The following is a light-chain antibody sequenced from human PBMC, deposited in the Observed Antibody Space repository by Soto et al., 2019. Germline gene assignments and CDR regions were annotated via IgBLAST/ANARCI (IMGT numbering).Light chain of an antibody. V-gene: IGKV3D-20*02. CDR3: QQRSQWPWT. J-gene: IGKJ1*01. Sequence: EIVLTQSPGTLSLSPGERAALSCRASQGVSNNFLAWYQQKPGRAPRLLIYGASNRATGIPDRFSGSGSETDFTLIISSPEPEDFAVYYCQQRSQWPWTFGQGTKVDIK. CDR2: GAS. CDR1: QGVSNNF.